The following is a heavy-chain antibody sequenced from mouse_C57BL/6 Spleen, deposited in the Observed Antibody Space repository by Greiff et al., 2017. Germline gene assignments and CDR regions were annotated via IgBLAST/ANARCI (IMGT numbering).Heavy chain of an antibody. V-gene: IGHV5-17*01. CDR1: GFTFSDYG. Sequence: EVKLVASGGGLVQPGGSLKLSCAASGFTFSDYGMHWFRQAPETGLAWVAYISSGSSTIYYADTVKGRFTISRDNAKNTRFLQMTSLRSEDTAMYYCAREGITTVVASDYWGQGTTLTVSS. J-gene: IGHJ2*01. D-gene: IGHD1-1*01. CDR2: ISSGSSTI. CDR3: AREGITTVVASDY.